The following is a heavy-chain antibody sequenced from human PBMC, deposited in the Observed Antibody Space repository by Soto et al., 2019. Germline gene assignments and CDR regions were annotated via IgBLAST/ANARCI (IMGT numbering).Heavy chain of an antibody. D-gene: IGHD1-1*01. J-gene: IGHJ3*02. CDR1: GGTFSSYA. Sequence: QVQLVQSGAEVKKPGSSVKVSCKASGGTFSSYAISWVRQAPGQGLEWMGGIIPIFGTANYAQKFQGRVTITADESTSTAYMELSSLRSEDTAVYYCARESEDVFDNGNDAFDIWGQGTMVTVSS. V-gene: IGHV1-69*01. CDR2: IIPIFGTA. CDR3: ARESEDVFDNGNDAFDI.